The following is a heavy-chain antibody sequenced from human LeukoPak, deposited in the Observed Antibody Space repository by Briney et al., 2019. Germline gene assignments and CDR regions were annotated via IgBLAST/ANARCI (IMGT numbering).Heavy chain of an antibody. Sequence: GGSLRLSCAAAAFTFSEYSMNWVRQAPGKGLEWISYIDTSSSTMYYADSVIGRFTISRDNAKESLYLQMNRLREEDPAVYYCAREDDSWGPNNLDLWGQGTMVTVSS. CDR2: IDTSSSTM. CDR3: AREDDSWGPNNLDL. CDR1: AFTFSEYS. J-gene: IGHJ3*01. D-gene: IGHD7-27*01. V-gene: IGHV3-48*02.